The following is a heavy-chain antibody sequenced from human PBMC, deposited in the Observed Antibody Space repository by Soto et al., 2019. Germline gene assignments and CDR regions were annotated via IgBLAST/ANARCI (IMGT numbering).Heavy chain of an antibody. CDR3: AKSPLGYCSCGIYYPPHYFDY. J-gene: IGHJ4*02. CDR1: GFTFSNYA. D-gene: IGHD2-15*01. V-gene: IGHV3-23*01. Sequence: EVQLLDSGGGLVQPGGSLRLSCAASGFTFSNYAMSWVRQAPGKGLEWVSGVGGSGDSTYYADSVKGRFTISRDNSKDTLYLQMNSLRAEDTAVYYCAKSPLGYCSCGIYYPPHYFDYWGQGTLVTVSS. CDR2: VGGSGDST.